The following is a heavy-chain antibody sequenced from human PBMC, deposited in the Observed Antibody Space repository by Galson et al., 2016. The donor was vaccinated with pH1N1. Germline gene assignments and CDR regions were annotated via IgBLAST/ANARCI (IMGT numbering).Heavy chain of an antibody. CDR1: RFTFSDYY. CDR3: ARCDYHDVDLDRFHFDY. J-gene: IGHJ4*02. CDR2: ISNSGGSI. V-gene: IGHV3-11*01. D-gene: IGHD4-17*01. Sequence: SLRLSCAASRFTFSDYYMSWIRQAPGKGLEWVSYISNSGGSIYYADSVEGRFTISRDNAKNSLYLQMNSLRAEDTAVYYCARCDYHDVDLDRFHFDYWGQGTLVTVSS.